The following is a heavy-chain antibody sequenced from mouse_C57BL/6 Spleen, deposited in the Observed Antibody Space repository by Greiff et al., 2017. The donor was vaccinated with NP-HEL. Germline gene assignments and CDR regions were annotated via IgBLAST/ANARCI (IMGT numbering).Heavy chain of an antibody. CDR2: ISYSGST. CDR3: AREGYYGSSFAY. CDR1: GYSITSGYD. V-gene: IGHV3-1*01. D-gene: IGHD1-1*01. J-gene: IGHJ3*01. Sequence: EVQLQQSGPGMVKPSQSLSLTCTVTGYSITSGYDWHWIRHFPGNKLEWMGYISYSGSTNYNPSLKSRISITHDTSKNHFFLKLNSVTTEDTATYYCAREGYYGSSFAYWAQGTLVTVSA.